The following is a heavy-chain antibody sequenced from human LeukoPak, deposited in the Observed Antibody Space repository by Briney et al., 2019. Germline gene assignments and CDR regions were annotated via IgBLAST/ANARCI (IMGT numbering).Heavy chain of an antibody. D-gene: IGHD2-15*01. CDR1: GGTFSSYA. CDR3: ARDQRIGGGYYYGMDV. Sequence: GASVKVPCKASGGTFSSYAISWVRQAPGQGLEWMGRIIPILGIANYAQKLQGRVTITADKSTSTAYMELSSLRSEDTAVYYCARDQRIGGGYYYGMDVWGQGTTVTVSS. CDR2: IIPILGIA. V-gene: IGHV1-69*04. J-gene: IGHJ6*02.